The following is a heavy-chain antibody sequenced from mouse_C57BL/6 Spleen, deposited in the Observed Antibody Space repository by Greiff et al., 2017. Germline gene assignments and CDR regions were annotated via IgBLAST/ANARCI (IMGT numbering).Heavy chain of an antibody. CDR1: GFTFSSYG. J-gene: IGHJ2*01. Sequence: DVKLVESGGDLVKPGGSLKLSCAASGFTFSSYGMSWVRQTPDKRLEWVATISDGGSYTYYPDNVKGRFTISRDNDKNSLYLQMSHLKSEDTAMYYSARVCAGYGYWGQGTTLTVSS. CDR2: ISDGGSYT. D-gene: IGHD3-2*02. V-gene: IGHV5-4*03. CDR3: ARVCAGYGY.